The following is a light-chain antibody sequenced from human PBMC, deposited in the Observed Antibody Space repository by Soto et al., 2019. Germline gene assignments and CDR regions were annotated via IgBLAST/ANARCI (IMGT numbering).Light chain of an antibody. J-gene: IGKJ1*01. Sequence: DIQMTQSPSTLSASVGDRVTITCRASQSISSWLAWYQQKPGKAPKRLIYKASSVESGVPSRFSGSGSGTEFTLTISSLQHEDRATYYCQQYNSYPWTFGQGTKVEIK. V-gene: IGKV1-5*03. CDR2: KAS. CDR3: QQYNSYPWT. CDR1: QSISSW.